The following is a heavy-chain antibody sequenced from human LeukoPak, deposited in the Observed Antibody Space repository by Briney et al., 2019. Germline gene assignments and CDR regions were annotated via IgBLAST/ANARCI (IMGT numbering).Heavy chain of an antibody. V-gene: IGHV3-53*01. CDR1: GFTVSSNY. CDR3: AKLEVIAVAGRDY. D-gene: IGHD6-19*01. CDR2: FYTGGTT. Sequence: GGSLRLSCAASGFTVSSNYMSWVRQAPGKGLEWVSLFYTGGTTYYADSVKGRFTISRDNSKNTLYLQMNSLRAEDTAVYYCAKLEVIAVAGRDYWGQGTLVTVSS. J-gene: IGHJ4*02.